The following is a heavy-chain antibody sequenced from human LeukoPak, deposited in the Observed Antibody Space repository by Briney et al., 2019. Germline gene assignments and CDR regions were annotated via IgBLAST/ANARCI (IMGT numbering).Heavy chain of an antibody. Sequence: ASVKVSCKASGYTFTGYYMHWVRQAPGQGLEWMGRINPNSGGTNYAQKFQGRVTVTRDTSISTAYMELSRLRSDDTAVYYCARDTAMVFNWFDPWGQGTLVTVSS. CDR3: ARDTAMVFNWFDP. J-gene: IGHJ5*02. CDR1: GYTFTGYY. CDR2: INPNSGGT. D-gene: IGHD5-18*01. V-gene: IGHV1-2*06.